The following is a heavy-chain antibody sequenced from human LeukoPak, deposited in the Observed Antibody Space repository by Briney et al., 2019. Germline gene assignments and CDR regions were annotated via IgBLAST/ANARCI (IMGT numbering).Heavy chain of an antibody. V-gene: IGHV4-61*02. CDR2: IYTSGST. CDR3: ARDSSSFLTLNWFDP. Sequence: SETLSLTCTVSGGSISSGSYYWSWIRQPAGKGLEWIGRIYTSGSTNYNPSLKSRVTISVDTSKNQFSLKLSSVTAADTAVYYCARDSSSFLTLNWFDPWGQGTLVTVSS. CDR1: GGSISSGSYY. J-gene: IGHJ5*02. D-gene: IGHD6-13*01.